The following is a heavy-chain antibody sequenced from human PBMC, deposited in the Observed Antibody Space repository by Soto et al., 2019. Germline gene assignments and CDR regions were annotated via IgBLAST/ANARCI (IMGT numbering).Heavy chain of an antibody. CDR1: GYTFTSYY. D-gene: IGHD6-19*01. J-gene: IGHJ5*02. V-gene: IGHV1-46*01. Sequence: VASVKVSCKASGYTFTSYYMHWVRQAPGQGLEWMGIINPSGGSTSYAQKFQGRVTMTRDTSTSTVYMELSSLRSEDTAVYYCARDIESIAVGKTVSGRFDPWGQGTLVTVSS. CDR3: ARDIESIAVGKTVSGRFDP. CDR2: INPSGGST.